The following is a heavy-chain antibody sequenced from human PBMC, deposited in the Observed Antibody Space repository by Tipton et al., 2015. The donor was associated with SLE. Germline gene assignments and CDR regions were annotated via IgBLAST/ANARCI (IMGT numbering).Heavy chain of an antibody. J-gene: IGHJ4*02. D-gene: IGHD6-13*01. Sequence: TLSLTCAVYGGSFSGYYWSWIRQPPGKGLEWIGEINHSGSTNYNPSLKSRVTISVDTSKNQFSLKLSSVTAADTAVYYCARRGIAAAGPDYWGQGTLVTVSP. CDR2: INHSGST. V-gene: IGHV4-34*01. CDR3: ARRGIAAAGPDY. CDR1: GGSFSGYY.